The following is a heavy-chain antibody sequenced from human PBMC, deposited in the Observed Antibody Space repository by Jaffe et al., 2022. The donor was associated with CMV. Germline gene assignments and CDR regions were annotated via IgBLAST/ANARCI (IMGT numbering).Heavy chain of an antibody. V-gene: IGHV3-66*01. CDR2: IYSGGST. D-gene: IGHD6-13*01. CDR3: ARDIGYSSSWVLDY. J-gene: IGHJ4*02. CDR1: GFTVSSNY. Sequence: EVQLVESGGGLVQPGGSLRLSCAASGFTVSSNYMSWVRQAPGKGLEWVSVIYSGGSTYYADSVKGRFTISRDNSKNTLYLQMNSLRAEDTAVYYCARDIGYSSSWVLDYWGQGTLVTVSS.